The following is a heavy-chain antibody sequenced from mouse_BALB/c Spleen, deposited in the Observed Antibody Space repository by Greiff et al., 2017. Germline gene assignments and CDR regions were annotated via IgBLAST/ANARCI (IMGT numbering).Heavy chain of an antibody. D-gene: IGHD2-4*01. CDR3: ARDRANREELLRQAFAY. CDR2: IWAGGGT. CDR1: GFSLTSYG. J-gene: IGHJ3*01. Sequence: VKLMESGPGLVAPSQSLSITCTASGFSLTSYGVHWVRQPPGKGLEWLGVIWAGGGTNYNSALMSRLSICKDNSKSQVFLKMNSLQTDDTAMYWCARDRANREELLRQAFAYWGQGTLVTVSA. V-gene: IGHV2-9*02.